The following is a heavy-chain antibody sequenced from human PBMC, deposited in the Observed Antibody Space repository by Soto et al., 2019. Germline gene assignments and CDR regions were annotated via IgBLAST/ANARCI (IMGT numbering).Heavy chain of an antibody. Sequence: GESLKISCKGSGYNFTSYWITWVRQVPGKGLEWMGRIDPSDSFINNSPSFQGHVTLSADKSISTAYLQWNSLKAPDTAMYYCARLVYRSRWYFDYWGQGTLVTVSS. CDR2: IDPSDSFI. J-gene: IGHJ4*02. CDR3: ARLVYRSRWYFDY. V-gene: IGHV5-10-1*01. D-gene: IGHD6-13*01. CDR1: GYNFTSYW.